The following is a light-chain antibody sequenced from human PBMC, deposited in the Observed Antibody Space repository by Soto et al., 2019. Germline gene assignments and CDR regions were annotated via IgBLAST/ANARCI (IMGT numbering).Light chain of an antibody. J-gene: IGLJ1*01. V-gene: IGLV2-23*02. CDR3: CSYAGSSPYV. CDR1: SSGVGSYNL. CDR2: EVS. Sequence: QSALTQPASVSGSPGPSITISCTGTSSGVGSYNLVSWYQQHPGKAPKLMIYEVSKRPSGVSNRFSGSKSGNTASLTISGLQAEDEADYYCCSYAGSSPYVFGTGTKVTVL.